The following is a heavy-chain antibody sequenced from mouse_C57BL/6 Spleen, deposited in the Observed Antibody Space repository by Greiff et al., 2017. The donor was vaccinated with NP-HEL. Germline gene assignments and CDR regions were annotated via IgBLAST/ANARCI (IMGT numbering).Heavy chain of an antibody. D-gene: IGHD2-5*01. CDR3: ARSESNYHYGYFDV. J-gene: IGHJ1*03. V-gene: IGHV1-76*01. CDR2: IYPGSGNT. CDR1: GYTFTDYY. Sequence: VQLQQSGAELVRPGASVKLSCKASGYTFTDYYINWVKQRPGQGLEWIARIYPGSGNTYYNETFKGQATLTAEKSYSTAYLQLSSLTSEDSAVYFCARSESNYHYGYFDVWGTGTTVTVSS.